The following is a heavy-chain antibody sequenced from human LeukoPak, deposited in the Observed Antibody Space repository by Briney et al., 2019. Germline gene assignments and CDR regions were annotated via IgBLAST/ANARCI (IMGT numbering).Heavy chain of an antibody. CDR3: ARDNRKVVRWLDTYNWFDP. J-gene: IGHJ5*02. D-gene: IGHD6-19*01. Sequence: PSETLSLTCTVSGGSISSYYWSWIRQPPGKGLEWIGYIYYSGSTNYNPSLKSRVTISVDTSKNQFSLKLSSVTAADTAVYYCARDNRKVVRWLDTYNWFDPWGQGTLVTVSS. CDR2: IYYSGST. CDR1: GGSISSYY. V-gene: IGHV4-59*01.